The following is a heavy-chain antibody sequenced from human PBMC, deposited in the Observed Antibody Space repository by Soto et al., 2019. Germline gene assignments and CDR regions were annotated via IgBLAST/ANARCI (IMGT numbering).Heavy chain of an antibody. J-gene: IGHJ4*02. V-gene: IGHV1-69*02. CDR1: GGTFSSYT. D-gene: IGHD1-20*01. CDR3: ARGYNWNAPYYFDY. Sequence: ASVKVSCKASGGTFSSYTISWVRQAPGQGLEWMGRIIPILGIANYAQKFQGRVTITADKSTSTAYMELSSLRSEDTAVYYCARGYNWNAPYYFDYWGQGTLVTVSS. CDR2: IIPILGIA.